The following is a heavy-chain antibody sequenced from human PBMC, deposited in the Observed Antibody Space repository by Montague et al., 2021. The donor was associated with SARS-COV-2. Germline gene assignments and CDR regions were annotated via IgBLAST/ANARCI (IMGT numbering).Heavy chain of an antibody. J-gene: IGHJ6*03. CDR3: ARASLVRGVIITRVRYSYYMDV. Sequence: SGMVSCKASGYTFTSYDINWVRQAAGRGLEWMGWMNPNSGNTGYAQKLQGRVTMTRDTSMNTAYMELSSLRSEDTAVYYCARASLVRGVIITRVRYSYYMDVWGRGTTVTVS. V-gene: IGHV1-8*01. CDR1: GYTFTSYD. CDR2: MNPNSGNT. D-gene: IGHD3-10*01.